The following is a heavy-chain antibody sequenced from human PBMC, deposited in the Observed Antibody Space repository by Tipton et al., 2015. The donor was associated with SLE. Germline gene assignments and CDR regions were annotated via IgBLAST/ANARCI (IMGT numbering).Heavy chain of an antibody. CDR3: TRGDDLTGLGWYFDL. J-gene: IGHJ2*01. CDR2: IYTSDNI. V-gene: IGHV4-61*09. D-gene: IGHD2-21*02. CDR1: GGSVSSGRFY. Sequence: TLSLTCTVSGGSVSSGRFYWTWFRQPAGKGLEWIGHIYTSDNIKYNPSLKSRVSISADTSKNQFSLKLNSVTAADTAVYYCTRGDDLTGLGWYFDLWGRGSLVTVSS.